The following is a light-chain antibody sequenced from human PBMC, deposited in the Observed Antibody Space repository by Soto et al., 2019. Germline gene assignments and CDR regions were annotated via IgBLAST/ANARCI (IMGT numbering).Light chain of an antibody. Sequence: QSALTQPRSVSGSPGQSVTISCTGTSSDVGGYKYVSWYQQHPGKAPNLMIYEVSKWPPGVPDRFSGSKSGNTASLTISGLQAEDEADYYCCSYAGGYLLFGGGTKVTVL. J-gene: IGLJ2*01. CDR2: EVS. CDR3: CSYAGGYLL. CDR1: SSDVGGYKY. V-gene: IGLV2-11*01.